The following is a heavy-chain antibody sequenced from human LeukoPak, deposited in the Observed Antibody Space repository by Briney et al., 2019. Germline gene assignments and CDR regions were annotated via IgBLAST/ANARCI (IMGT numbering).Heavy chain of an antibody. CDR2: IWYDGSNK. V-gene: IGHV3-30*02. CDR1: GFTFSSYG. Sequence: GGSLRLSCAASGFTFSSYGMHWVRQAPGKGLEWVAVIWYDGSNKYYADSVKGRFTTSRDNSKNTLYLHMNSLRSDDTAVYYCTKAQLPRHEPGNFYFDYWGQGILVTVSS. D-gene: IGHD1-14*01. J-gene: IGHJ4*02. CDR3: TKAQLPRHEPGNFYFDY.